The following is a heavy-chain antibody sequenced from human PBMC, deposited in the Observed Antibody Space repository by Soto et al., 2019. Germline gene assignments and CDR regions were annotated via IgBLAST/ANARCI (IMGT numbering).Heavy chain of an antibody. CDR3: ARFGVPSLGLFYYYMDV. V-gene: IGHV4-59*08. CDR1: GGSIISYY. Sequence: TLSLSFTVSGGSIISYYCSWIRQPPGKGLEWIGYIYYSGSTNYNPSLKSRVTISVDTSKNQFSLKLSSVTAADTAVYYCARFGVPSLGLFYYYMDVWGKGTTVTVSS. J-gene: IGHJ6*03. CDR2: IYYSGST. D-gene: IGHD2-8*01.